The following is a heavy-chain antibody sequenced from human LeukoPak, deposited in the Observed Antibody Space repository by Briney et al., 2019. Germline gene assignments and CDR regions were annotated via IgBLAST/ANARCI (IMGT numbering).Heavy chain of an antibody. CDR1: GYTFTSYG. CDR3: ARIAVGGSPASFDY. D-gene: IGHD3-10*01. J-gene: IGHJ4*02. CDR2: ICAYNGNT. V-gene: IGHV1-18*01. Sequence: ASVKVSCKASGYTFTSYGISWVRQAPGQGLEWMGWICAYNGNTNYAQKLHGRVTMTTDTSTSTAYMALRSLRSEDTAVYYCARIAVGGSPASFDYWGQGTLVTVSS.